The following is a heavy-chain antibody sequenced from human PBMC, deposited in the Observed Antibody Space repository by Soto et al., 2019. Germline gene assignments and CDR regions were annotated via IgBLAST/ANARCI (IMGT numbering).Heavy chain of an antibody. CDR1: GFTFSIYS. J-gene: IGHJ3*02. D-gene: IGHD1-26*01. CDR3: AIETVGADSVHVFDI. Sequence: EVQLVESGGGLVQPGGSLRLTCAASGFTFSIYSMNWVRQAPGKGLEWVSYIMPGSSHIFYADSVKGRFTISRDNAKNSLYLQMTGLRAEDTALYYCAIETVGADSVHVFDIWGQGTMVTVSS. CDR2: IMPGSSHI. V-gene: IGHV3-48*01.